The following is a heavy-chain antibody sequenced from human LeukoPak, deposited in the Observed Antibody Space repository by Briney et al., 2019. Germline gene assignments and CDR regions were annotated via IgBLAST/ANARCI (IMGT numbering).Heavy chain of an antibody. Sequence: SETLSLTCTVSGGSISSGGYYWSWIRQHPGKGLEWIGYIYYSGSTYYNPSLKSRVTISVDTSKNQFSLKLSSVTAADTAVYYCARNYYDSSGYYPVAFDIWGQGTMVTVS. CDR3: ARNYYDSSGYYPVAFDI. CDR2: IYYSGST. D-gene: IGHD3-22*01. V-gene: IGHV4-31*03. J-gene: IGHJ3*02. CDR1: GGSISSGGYY.